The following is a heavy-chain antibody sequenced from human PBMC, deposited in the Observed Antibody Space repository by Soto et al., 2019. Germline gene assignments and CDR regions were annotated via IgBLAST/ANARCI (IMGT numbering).Heavy chain of an antibody. D-gene: IGHD6-13*01. CDR2: ISSSGSTI. Sequence: VGSLTLSCAASGFTFSDYYMSWIRQAPGEGLEWVSYISSSGSTIYYADSVKGRFTISRDNAKNSLYLQMNSLRAEDTAVYYCARDGVSRSWYGYYYYGMDVWGQGTTVTVS. CDR3: ARDGVSRSWYGYYYYGMDV. CDR1: GFTFSDYY. V-gene: IGHV3-11*01. J-gene: IGHJ6*02.